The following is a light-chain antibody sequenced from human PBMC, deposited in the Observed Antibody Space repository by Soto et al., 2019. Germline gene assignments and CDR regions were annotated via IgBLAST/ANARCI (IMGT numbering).Light chain of an antibody. CDR3: QQYSSSFRT. Sequence: DIVFTQSPGTLALSPGERATLSCRASQSVSNIYLAWYQQKPGQAPRVLIYGASRRATGIPDRFSGSGSGTDFTLTISRLEPEDFAVYYCQQYSSSFRTFGQGTKVDIK. J-gene: IGKJ1*01. CDR1: QSVSNIY. CDR2: GAS. V-gene: IGKV3-20*01.